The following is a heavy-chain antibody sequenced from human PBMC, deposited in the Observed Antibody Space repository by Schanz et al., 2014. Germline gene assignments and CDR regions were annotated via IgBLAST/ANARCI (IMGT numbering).Heavy chain of an antibody. D-gene: IGHD1-1*01. CDR2: IASGGSHT. J-gene: IGHJ4*02. Sequence: EVQLLESGGALEQPGGSLRLSCAASGITFSDYAMSWVRQAPGKGLEWVSTIASGGSHTFYADSVTGRFTISGDNSKNTLYLQMNSLRAEDTAVYYCTKFETRTGTNYWGQGTLVTVSS. CDR3: TKFETRTGTNY. CDR1: GITFSDYA. V-gene: IGHV3-23*01.